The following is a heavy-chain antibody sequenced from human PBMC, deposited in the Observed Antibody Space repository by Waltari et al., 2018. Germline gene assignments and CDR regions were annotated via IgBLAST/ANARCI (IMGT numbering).Heavy chain of an antibody. J-gene: IGHJ4*02. V-gene: IGHV3-53*01. D-gene: IGHD6-13*01. CDR1: GFTVSSNY. CDR2: IYSGCST. Sequence: EVQLVESGGGLIQPGGSLRLSCAASGFTVSSNYMSWVRQAPGKGLEWVSVIYSGCSTYYADSVKGRFTISRDNSKNTLYLQMNSLRAEDTAVYYCARATGIAAAAHYFDYWGQGTLVTVSS. CDR3: ARATGIAAAAHYFDY.